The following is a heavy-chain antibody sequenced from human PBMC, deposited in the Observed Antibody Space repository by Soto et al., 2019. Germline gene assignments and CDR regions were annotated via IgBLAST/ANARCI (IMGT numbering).Heavy chain of an antibody. Sequence: QVQLQESGPGLVKPSQTLSLTCTVSGGSISSGGYYWSWIRQHPGKGLEWIGYIYYSGSTYYNTSLKSRVTISVDTSKNQSSLTLSSVTAAHTAVYYCTRGLSNPGWFDPWGQGTLVTVSS. CDR2: IYYSGST. CDR3: TRGLSNPGWFDP. D-gene: IGHD4-4*01. V-gene: IGHV4-31*03. CDR1: GGSISSGGYY. J-gene: IGHJ5*02.